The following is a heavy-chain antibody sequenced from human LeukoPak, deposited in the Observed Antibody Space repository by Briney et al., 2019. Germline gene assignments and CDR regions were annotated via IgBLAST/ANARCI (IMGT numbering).Heavy chain of an antibody. CDR3: VRVGYAYGPVGNWFDP. Sequence: SETLSLTCTVSGGSISSYYWSWIRQPPGKGLEWIGYIYYSGSTNYNPSLKSRVTISVDTSKNQFSVKLTSVTAADTAVYYCVRVGYAYGPVGNWFDPWGQGVLVTVSS. V-gene: IGHV4-59*08. D-gene: IGHD5-18*01. J-gene: IGHJ5*02. CDR2: IYYSGST. CDR1: GGSISSYY.